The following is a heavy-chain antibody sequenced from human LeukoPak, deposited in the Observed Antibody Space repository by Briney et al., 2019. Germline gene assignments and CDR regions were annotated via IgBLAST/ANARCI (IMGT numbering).Heavy chain of an antibody. CDR3: ARRGYNYGHVDY. Sequence: GGSLRLSCAASGFTFSTYEMNWVRQAPGKGLEWVSYISSSGSTIYYADSVKGRFTISRDNAKNSLYLQMNSLRAEDTAVYYCARRGYNYGHVDYWGQGTLVTVSS. CDR1: GFTFSTYE. D-gene: IGHD5-18*01. CDR2: ISSSGSTI. J-gene: IGHJ4*02. V-gene: IGHV3-48*03.